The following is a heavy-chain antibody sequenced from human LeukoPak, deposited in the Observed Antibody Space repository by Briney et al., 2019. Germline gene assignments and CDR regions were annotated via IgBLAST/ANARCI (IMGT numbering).Heavy chain of an antibody. J-gene: IGHJ4*02. CDR3: ARAGGFFSPFGY. V-gene: IGHV4-31*03. CDR2: IYYSGST. CDR1: GGSISSGGYY. D-gene: IGHD3-3*01. Sequence: SQTLSLTCTVSGGSISSGGYYWSWIRQHPGKGLEWIGYIYYSGSTYYDPSLKSRVTISVDTSKNQFSLKLSSVTAADTAVYYCARAGGFFSPFGYWGQGTLVTVSS.